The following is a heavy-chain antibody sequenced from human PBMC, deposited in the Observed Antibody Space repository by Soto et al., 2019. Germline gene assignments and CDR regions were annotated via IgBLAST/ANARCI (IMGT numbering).Heavy chain of an antibody. V-gene: IGHV1-69*02. Sequence: QVQLVQSGAEVKKPGPSVKVSCKASGGTFSDYTISWVRQAPGLGLEWMGRIIPILNITNYAQRFQGRVTLTADQSTSTAYMELSSLRAEDTAVYYCATMVSPTWLDPWGQGTLVTVSS. CDR1: GGTFSDYT. J-gene: IGHJ5*02. CDR2: IIPILNIT. CDR3: ATMVSPTWLDP. D-gene: IGHD2-8*01.